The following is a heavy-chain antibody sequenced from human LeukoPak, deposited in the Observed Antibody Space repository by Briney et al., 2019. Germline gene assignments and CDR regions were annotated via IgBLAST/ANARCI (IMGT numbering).Heavy chain of an antibody. Sequence: PGGSLRLSCAASGFTFSSYAMHWVRQAPGKGLEWVAVISYDGSNKYYADSVKGRFTISRDNSKNTLYLQMNSLRAEDTAVYYCARVGKGGYSYVDDAFDIWGQGTMVTVSS. V-gene: IGHV3-30*14. CDR1: GFTFSSYA. CDR3: ARVGKGGYSYVDDAFDI. J-gene: IGHJ3*02. D-gene: IGHD5-18*01. CDR2: ISYDGSNK.